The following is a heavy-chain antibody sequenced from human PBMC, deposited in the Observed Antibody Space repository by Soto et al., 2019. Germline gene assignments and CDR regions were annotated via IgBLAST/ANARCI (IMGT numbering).Heavy chain of an antibody. CDR2: IRSKANSYAT. Sequence: GGSLRLSCAASGFTFSGSAMHWVRQASGKGLEWVGRIRSKANSYATAYAASVKGRFTISRDDSKNTAYLQMNSLKTEDTAVYYCTRPRKNYGMDVWGQGTTVTVSS. V-gene: IGHV3-73*01. CDR3: TRPRKNYGMDV. J-gene: IGHJ6*02. CDR1: GFTFSGSA.